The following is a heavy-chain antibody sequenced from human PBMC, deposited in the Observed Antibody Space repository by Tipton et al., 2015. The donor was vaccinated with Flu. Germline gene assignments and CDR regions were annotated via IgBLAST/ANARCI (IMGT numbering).Heavy chain of an antibody. CDR2: INPSGGST. Sequence: QSGAEVKKPGASVKVSCKASGYTFTSYYMHWVRQAPGQGLEWMGIINPSGGSTSYAQKLQGRVTISVDTSKNQFSLKLSSVTAADTAVYYCARQTLRGTNNWFDPWGQGTLVTVSS. D-gene: IGHD1-14*01. CDR3: ARQTLRGTNNWFDP. CDR1: GYTFTSYY. V-gene: IGHV1-46*04. J-gene: IGHJ5*02.